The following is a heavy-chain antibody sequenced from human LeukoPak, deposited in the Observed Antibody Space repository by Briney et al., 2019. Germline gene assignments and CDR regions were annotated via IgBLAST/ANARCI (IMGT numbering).Heavy chain of an antibody. CDR1: GYTFTGYY. CDR3: ARVGGPNHWRYYFDY. V-gene: IGHV1-2*02. J-gene: IGHJ4*02. D-gene: IGHD2-8*02. CDR2: INPNSGGT. Sequence: ASVKVSCKASGYTFTGYYMHWGRQAPGQGLEWMGWINPNSGGTNYAQKFQGRVTMTRDTSISTAYMELSRLRSDDTAVYYCARVGGPNHWRYYFDYWGQGTLVTVSS.